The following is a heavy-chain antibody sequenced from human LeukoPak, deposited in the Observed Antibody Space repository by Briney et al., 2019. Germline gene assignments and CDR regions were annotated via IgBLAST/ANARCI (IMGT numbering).Heavy chain of an antibody. CDR3: PKDPPPSGSFFGY. CDR1: GFTFSSYS. Sequence: PGGSLRLSCAASGFTFSSYSMNWVRQAPGKGLEWVSSISSSSSYIYYADSVKGRFTISRDNAKNSLYLQMNSLIAEYTAVYYCPKDPPPSGSFFGYWGPGNLVT. J-gene: IGHJ4*02. D-gene: IGHD1-26*01. V-gene: IGHV3-21*01. CDR2: ISSSSSYI.